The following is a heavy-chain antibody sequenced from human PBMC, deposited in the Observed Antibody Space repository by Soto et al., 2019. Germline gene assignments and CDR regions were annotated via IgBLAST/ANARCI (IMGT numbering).Heavy chain of an antibody. Sequence: QVQLVQSGAEVKKPGASVKVSCKASGYTFTSYYMHWVRQAPGQGLVGMGIINPNGGSTGYAQKFQGSVTMTRDTSTSTVDMELSSLRSEDTAVYYCASLESGNFDYWGHGTLVTVSS. CDR1: GYTFTSYY. J-gene: IGHJ4*01. CDR2: INPNGGST. D-gene: IGHD3-3*01. V-gene: IGHV1-46*01. CDR3: ASLESGNFDY.